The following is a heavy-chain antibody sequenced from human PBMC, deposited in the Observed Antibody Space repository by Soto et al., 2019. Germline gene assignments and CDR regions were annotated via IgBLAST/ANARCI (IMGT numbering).Heavy chain of an antibody. J-gene: IGHJ4*02. Sequence: EVQLVESGGGLVQPGGSLRLSCAASGFTVSSNYMSWVRQAPGKGLEWVSVIYSGGSTYYADSVKGRFTISRDNSKNTLYLQMNSLRAEDTAVYYCAREHGGNIVATLHFGDWGQGTLVTVSS. D-gene: IGHD5-12*01. CDR3: AREHGGNIVATLHFGD. CDR1: GFTVSSNY. CDR2: IYSGGST. V-gene: IGHV3-66*01.